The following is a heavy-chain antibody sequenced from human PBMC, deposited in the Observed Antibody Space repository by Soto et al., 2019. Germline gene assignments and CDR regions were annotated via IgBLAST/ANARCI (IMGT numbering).Heavy chain of an antibody. CDR1: GFTFDDYG. Sequence: EVQLVESGGGVVRPGGSLRLSCAASGFTFDDYGMSWVRQAPGKGLEWVSGINWNGGSTGYADSVKGRFTISRDNAKNSLYLQMNSVRAEDTALYYCAGGGDSSGWSPNIDYWGQGTLVTVSS. CDR2: INWNGGST. CDR3: AGGGDSSGWSPNIDY. V-gene: IGHV3-20*04. J-gene: IGHJ4*02. D-gene: IGHD6-19*01.